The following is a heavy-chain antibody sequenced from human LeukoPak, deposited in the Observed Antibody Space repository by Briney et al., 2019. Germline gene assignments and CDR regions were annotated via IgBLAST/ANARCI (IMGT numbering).Heavy chain of an antibody. CDR2: INHSGST. V-gene: IGHV4-34*01. CDR1: GGSFSGYY. D-gene: IGHD6-6*01. J-gene: IGHJ4*02. CDR3: AREPIAARPLDY. Sequence: SETLSLTCAVYGGSFSGYYWSWIRQPPGKGLEWVGEINHSGSTNYNPSLKSRVTISVDTSKNQVSLKLSSVTAADTAVYYCAREPIAARPLDYWGQGTLVTVSS.